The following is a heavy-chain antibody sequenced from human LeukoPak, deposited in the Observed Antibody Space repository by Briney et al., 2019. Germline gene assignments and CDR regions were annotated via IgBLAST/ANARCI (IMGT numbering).Heavy chain of an antibody. CDR1: GFTFSSYA. CDR3: AKGLRSSNFYYGMDV. Sequence: PGGSLRLSCAASGFTFSSYAMSWVRQAPGKGLEWVSGISGSGGSTYYADSVKGRFTISVDNSKNMLYLQLTSLRVDDTAIYSCAKGLRSSNFYYGMDVWGLGTTVTVSS. CDR2: ISGSGGST. D-gene: IGHD6-13*01. J-gene: IGHJ6*02. V-gene: IGHV3-23*01.